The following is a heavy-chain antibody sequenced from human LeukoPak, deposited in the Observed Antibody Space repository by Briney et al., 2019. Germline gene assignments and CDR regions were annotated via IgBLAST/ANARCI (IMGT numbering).Heavy chain of an antibody. V-gene: IGHV3-74*01. J-gene: IGHJ4*02. CDR3: ARGWPQNHALFDY. D-gene: IGHD2-2*01. CDR2: INSDGSIT. CDR1: GFTFTTYW. Sequence: GGSLRLSCAASGFTFTTYWMHWVRQTPEKGLVWVSRINSDGSITTYADSVKGRFTISRDNAKNTLYLQMNSLRAEDTAVYHCARGWPQNHALFDYWGQGTLVTVSS.